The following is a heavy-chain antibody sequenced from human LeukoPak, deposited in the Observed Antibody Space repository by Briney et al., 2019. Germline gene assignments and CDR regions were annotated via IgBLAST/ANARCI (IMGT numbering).Heavy chain of an antibody. CDR3: TTGGYSYGDDY. Sequence: PGGSLRLSCAASGFTFNNAWMNWVRQAPGKGLEWVGRFKSKTDGGTIDYAAPVKGRFTISRDDSKNTLYLQMNSLKTEDTAVYYCTTGGYSYGDDYWGQGTLVTVSS. D-gene: IGHD5-18*01. CDR1: GFTFNNAW. CDR2: FKSKTDGGTI. V-gene: IGHV3-15*07. J-gene: IGHJ4*02.